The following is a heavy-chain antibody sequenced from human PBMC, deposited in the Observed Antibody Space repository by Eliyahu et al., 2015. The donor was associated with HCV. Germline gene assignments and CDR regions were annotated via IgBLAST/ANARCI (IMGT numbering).Heavy chain of an antibody. CDR1: GGSFSGYY. CDR2: IXHXGST. D-gene: IGHD4-11*01. Sequence: QVQLQQWGAGLLKPSETLSLTCAVXGGSFSGYYWSWIRQPPGKGLEWXGEIXHXGSTNYNPSLXSRVTISVDTSKNQFSLKLSSVXAADTAVYYCARDSRKTTSPRYDPWGQGTLVTVSS. V-gene: IGHV4-34*01. CDR3: ARDSRKTTSPRYDP. J-gene: IGHJ5*02.